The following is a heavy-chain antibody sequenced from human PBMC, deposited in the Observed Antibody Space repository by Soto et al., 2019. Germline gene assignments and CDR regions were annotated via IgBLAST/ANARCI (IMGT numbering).Heavy chain of an antibody. CDR2: LGPHENGL. V-gene: IGHV3-74*01. J-gene: IGHJ5*02. D-gene: IGHD4-17*01. CDR1: GFTFSGDG. Sequence: EVQLVESGGGLVQPGGSLRLSCTDSGFTFSGDGMHWVRQAPGKGLVWVSRLGPHENGLNYADSMKGRFTISRDNAKNTLYLQMNNLRVEDTPVYFCTRETFGDRASWGQGTLVTVSS. CDR3: TRETFGDRAS.